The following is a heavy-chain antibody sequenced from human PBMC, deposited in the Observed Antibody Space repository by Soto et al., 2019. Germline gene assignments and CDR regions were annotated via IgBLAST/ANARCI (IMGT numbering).Heavy chain of an antibody. CDR2: ISGSGGST. J-gene: IGHJ6*02. Sequence: GGSLRLSCAASGFTFSSYAMSWVRQAPGKGLEWVSAISGSGGSTYYADSVKGRFTISRDNSKNTLYLQMNSLRVEDTAVYYCAKGGIVLMVNIDYYGMDVWGQGTTVTVSS. CDR3: AKGGIVLMVNIDYYGMDV. D-gene: IGHD2-8*01. CDR1: GFTFSSYA. V-gene: IGHV3-23*01.